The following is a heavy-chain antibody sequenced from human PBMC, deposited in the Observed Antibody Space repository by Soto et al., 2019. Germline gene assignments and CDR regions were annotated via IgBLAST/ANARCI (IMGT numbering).Heavy chain of an antibody. D-gene: IGHD2-2*02. CDR1: GFTFSNAW. V-gene: IGHV3-15*01. J-gene: IGHJ5*02. CDR3: VVQGIVVVPAATPQGFDP. Sequence: VGSLRLSCAASGFTFSNAWMSWVRQAPGNGLEWVGRIKSKTDGGTTDYAAPVKGRFTISRDDSKNTLYLQMNSLKTEDTAVYYCVVQGIVVVPAATPQGFDPWGQGTLVTVSS. CDR2: IKSKTDGGTT.